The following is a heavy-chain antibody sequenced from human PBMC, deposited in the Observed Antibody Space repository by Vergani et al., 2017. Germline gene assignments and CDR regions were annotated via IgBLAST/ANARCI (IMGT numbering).Heavy chain of an antibody. Sequence: QVQLVESGGGLVKPGGSLRLSCAASGFTFSDYYMSWIRQAPGKGLEWVSYINSSSSYTNYADSVKGRFTISRDNAKNSLYLQMNSLRAEDTAVYYCARDTSTGGMDVWGQGTTVTVSS. V-gene: IGHV3-11*06. CDR2: INSSSSYT. J-gene: IGHJ6*02. CDR1: GFTFSDYY. CDR3: ARDTSTGGMDV.